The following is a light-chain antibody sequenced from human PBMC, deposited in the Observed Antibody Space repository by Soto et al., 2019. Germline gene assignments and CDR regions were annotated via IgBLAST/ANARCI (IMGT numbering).Light chain of an antibody. J-gene: IGKJ1*01. V-gene: IGKV2-30*01. CDR3: MQGTHWPWT. CDR2: KVS. CDR1: QSLVSGDGNTY. Sequence: VVMTQSPLSLPVTLRQPASISCRSSQSLVSGDGNTYLSWFQQRPGQSPRRLIYKVSNRDSAVPDRFSGSGSGAECTLKISRVEAEDVGVYYCMQGTHWPWTFGQGTEVDIK.